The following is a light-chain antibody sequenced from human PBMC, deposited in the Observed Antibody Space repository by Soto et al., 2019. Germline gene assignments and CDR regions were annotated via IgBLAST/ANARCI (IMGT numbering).Light chain of an antibody. CDR2: ATS. Sequence: DILLTQFPGTLSLSPGQRATLSCRASQSISSNFLAWYQQKPGQAPRLLIYATSSRATGIPGRFSGSGSGTDFTLTISRLEPEDFAVYYCQQYSSSWTFGQGTKVEIK. CDR3: QQYSSSWT. V-gene: IGKV3-20*01. J-gene: IGKJ1*01. CDR1: QSISSNF.